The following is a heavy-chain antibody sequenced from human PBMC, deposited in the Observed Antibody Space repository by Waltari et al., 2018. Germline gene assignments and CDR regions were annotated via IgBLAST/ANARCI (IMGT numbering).Heavy chain of an antibody. Sequence: QVQLQQWGAGLMRPSKTVSLTCGVSGGPFNDYFWSWFRQTPGKGLEWIGDISHSGSTDYNPSLKSRVTLSVYTSKSQFFLKGRSVTVADTGLYYCAGGRRTGQWSGDSVQDIYHGSDVWGRGTTVTVSS. D-gene: IGHD2-15*01. V-gene: IGHV4-34*01. CDR3: AGGRRTGQWSGDSVQDIYHGSDV. CDR1: GGPFNDYF. J-gene: IGHJ6*02. CDR2: ISHSGST.